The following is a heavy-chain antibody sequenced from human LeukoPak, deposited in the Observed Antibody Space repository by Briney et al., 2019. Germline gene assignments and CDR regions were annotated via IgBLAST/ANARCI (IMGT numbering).Heavy chain of an antibody. V-gene: IGHV3-30*02. CDR3: AKPRHRGYSYGPNDDAFDI. CDR1: GFTFSSYG. Sequence: GGSLRLSXAASGFTFSSYGMHWVRQAPGKGLEWVAFIRYDGSNKYYADSVKGRFTISRDNSKNTLYLRMNSLRAEDTAVYYCAKPRHRGYSYGPNDDAFDIWGQGTMVTVSS. CDR2: IRYDGSNK. J-gene: IGHJ3*02. D-gene: IGHD5-18*01.